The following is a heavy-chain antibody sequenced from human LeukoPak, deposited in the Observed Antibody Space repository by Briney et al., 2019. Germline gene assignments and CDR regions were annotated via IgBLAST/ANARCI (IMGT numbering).Heavy chain of an antibody. CDR3: ASRGFYYASDI. J-gene: IGHJ3*02. CDR1: GYTFTGYF. CDR2: INPTSGGP. V-gene: IGHV1-2*02. Sequence: ASVKVSCKASGYTFTGYFIHWVRQAPGQGLEWMGWINPTSGGPNYAQKFQGRVTMTRDTSITTAYMELTRLRSDDTAVYYCASRGFYYASDIWGQGTKVTVSS. D-gene: IGHD3-22*01.